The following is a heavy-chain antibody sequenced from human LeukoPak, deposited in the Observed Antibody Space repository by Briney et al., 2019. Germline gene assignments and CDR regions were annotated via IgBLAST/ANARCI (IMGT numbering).Heavy chain of an antibody. CDR1: GYTFTNYD. CDR2: GCPNSGKT. CDR3: ARDPGWPNLYAFDI. V-gene: IGHV1-8*01. Sequence: GASVKVSCKASGYTFTNYDFNWVRQAPGQGGEWMGWGCPNSGKTEYAQNYQGRVTMTRDASISTVYMELNSLRSEDTAVYSCARDPGWPNLYAFDIWGQGTMVTVSS. D-gene: IGHD2-15*01. J-gene: IGHJ3*02.